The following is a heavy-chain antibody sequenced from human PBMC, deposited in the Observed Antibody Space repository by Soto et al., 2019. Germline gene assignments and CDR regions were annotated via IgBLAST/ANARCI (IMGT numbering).Heavy chain of an antibody. Sequence: GASVKVSCKASGYTFTGYYMHWVRQAPGQGLEWMGWINPNSGGTNYAQKFQGRVTMTRDTSISTAYVELSRLRSDDTAVYYCARGRGSRELRFLEWLSAYYGMDVWGQGTTVTVSS. J-gene: IGHJ6*02. CDR2: INPNSGGT. V-gene: IGHV1-2*02. CDR1: GYTFTGYY. D-gene: IGHD3-3*01. CDR3: ARGRGSRELRFLEWLSAYYGMDV.